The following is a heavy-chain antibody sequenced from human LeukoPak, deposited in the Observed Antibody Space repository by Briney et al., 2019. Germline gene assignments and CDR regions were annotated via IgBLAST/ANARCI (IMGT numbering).Heavy chain of an antibody. D-gene: IGHD2-15*01. CDR2: IYSGGSI. CDR1: GFTVSSNS. Sequence: GGSLRLSCGACGFTVSSNSLTWVRQAPGKGLEWVSVIYSGGSIYYADSVKGRFTISRDNSKNTLYLQMNSLRAEDTAVYYCARDIAYYYYMDVWGKGTTVTVSS. J-gene: IGHJ6*03. V-gene: IGHV3-53*01. CDR3: ARDIAYYYYMDV.